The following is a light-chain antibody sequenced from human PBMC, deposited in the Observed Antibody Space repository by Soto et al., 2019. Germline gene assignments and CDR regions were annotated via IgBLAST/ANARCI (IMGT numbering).Light chain of an antibody. J-gene: IGLJ1*01. V-gene: IGLV1-44*01. CDR3: AAWDDSLNGPFWV. Sequence: QSVLTQPPSASVTPGQRVTISCSGSSSNIGSNTVNWYQQLPGTAPKLLIYSNNQRPSGVPDRFSGSKSGTSASLAISGLQSEDEADYYCAAWDDSLNGPFWVFGTGTKLTVL. CDR2: SNN. CDR1: SSNIGSNT.